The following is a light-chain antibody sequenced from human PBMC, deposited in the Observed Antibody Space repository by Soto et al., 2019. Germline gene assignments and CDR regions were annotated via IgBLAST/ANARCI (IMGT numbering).Light chain of an antibody. J-gene: IGKJ4*01. Sequence: EIAMTQSPATLSVSPGDRATLSCRASQSVDNDLAWYQQKPGQPPRLLIYDASTRATGIPARFSGSQAGTEFTLTISRLLSEDFALYAGQQSNNWPLTFGGGAKVEIK. CDR1: QSVDND. CDR3: QQSNNWPLT. V-gene: IGKV3D-15*01. CDR2: DAS.